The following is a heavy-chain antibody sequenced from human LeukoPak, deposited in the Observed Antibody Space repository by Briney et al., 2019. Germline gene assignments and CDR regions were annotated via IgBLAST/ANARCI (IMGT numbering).Heavy chain of an antibody. CDR2: IIPILGTA. CDR1: GGTFSSYA. Sequence: AASVKVSCKASGGTFSSYAISWVRQAPGQGLEWMGGIIPILGTANYAQKFQGRVTITTDESTSTAYTELSSLRSEDTAVYYCARDRFSSSGYFDYWGQGTLVTVSS. J-gene: IGHJ4*02. D-gene: IGHD6-6*01. V-gene: IGHV1-69*05. CDR3: ARDRFSSSGYFDY.